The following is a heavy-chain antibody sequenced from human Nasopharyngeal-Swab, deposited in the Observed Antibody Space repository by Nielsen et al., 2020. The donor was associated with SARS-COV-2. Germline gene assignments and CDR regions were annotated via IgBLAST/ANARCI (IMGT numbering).Heavy chain of an antibody. CDR1: GGSISSGGYY. Sequence: SCTVSGGSISSGGYYWSWIRQHPGKGLEWIGYIYYSGSTYYNPSLKSRVTISVDTSKNQFSLKLSSVTAADTAVYYCARSDTAMGGAFDIWGQGTMVTVSS. D-gene: IGHD5-18*01. J-gene: IGHJ3*02. CDR3: ARSDTAMGGAFDI. V-gene: IGHV4-31*02. CDR2: IYYSGST.